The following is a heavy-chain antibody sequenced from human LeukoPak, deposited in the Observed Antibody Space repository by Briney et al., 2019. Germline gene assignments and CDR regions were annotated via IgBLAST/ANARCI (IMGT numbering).Heavy chain of an antibody. CDR2: ISSSSSYI. D-gene: IGHD1-1*01. CDR3: ARDRGGYGPSTFDY. Sequence: GGSLRLSCAASGFTFSSYSMNWVRQAPGKGLEWVSSISSSSSYIYYADSVKRRFTISRDNAKHSPYPQMNSLRAEDTAVYYCARDRGGYGPSTFDYWGQGTLVTVSP. J-gene: IGHJ4*02. V-gene: IGHV3-21*01. CDR1: GFTFSSYS.